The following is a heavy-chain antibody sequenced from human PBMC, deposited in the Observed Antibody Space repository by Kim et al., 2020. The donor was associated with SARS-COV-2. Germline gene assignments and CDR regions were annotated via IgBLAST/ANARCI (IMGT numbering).Heavy chain of an antibody. CDR3: AKGEGYYDFWSGLLDV. D-gene: IGHD3-3*01. J-gene: IGHJ6*01. CDR1: GFTFSSYG. Sequence: GGSLRLSCAASGFTFSSYGMHWVRQAPGKGLEWVAAIWYDGSNKYYADSVKGRFTISRDNSKNTLYLQMNSLRAEDTAVYYCAKGEGYYDFWSGLLDVWGQVTTITVSS. V-gene: IGHV3-33*06. CDR2: IWYDGSNK.